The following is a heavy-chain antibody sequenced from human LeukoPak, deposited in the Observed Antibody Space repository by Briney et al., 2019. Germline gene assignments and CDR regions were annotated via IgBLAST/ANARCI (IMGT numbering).Heavy chain of an antibody. V-gene: IGHV4-39*02. J-gene: IGHJ3*02. D-gene: IGHD2-15*01. CDR3: AREIYCSGGSCSLDAFDI. Sequence: SETLSLTCTVSGGSISSSTYYWGWIRQPPGKGLEWIGSIYYSGNTYYNPSLKSRVTISIHTSKNQFSLKLSSVTAADTAVYYCAREIYCSGGSCSLDAFDIWGQGTMVTVSS. CDR1: GGSISSSTYY. CDR2: IYYSGNT.